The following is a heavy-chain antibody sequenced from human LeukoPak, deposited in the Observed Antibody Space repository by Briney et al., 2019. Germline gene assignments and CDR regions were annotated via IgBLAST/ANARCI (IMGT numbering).Heavy chain of an antibody. CDR1: GFTFSTYA. CDR2: ISGSGGST. CDR3: AKVPIRGYDILTGYYPDY. D-gene: IGHD3-9*01. Sequence: GGSLRLSCAASGFTFSTYAMSWVRQTPEKGLEWVSAISGSGGSTYYADSVKGRFTISRDNSKNTLYLQMNSLRAEDTAVYYCAKVPIRGYDILTGYYPDYWGQGTLVTVSS. J-gene: IGHJ4*02. V-gene: IGHV3-23*01.